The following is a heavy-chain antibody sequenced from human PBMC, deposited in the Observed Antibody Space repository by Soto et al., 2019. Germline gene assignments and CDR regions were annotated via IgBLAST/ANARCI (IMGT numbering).Heavy chain of an antibody. V-gene: IGHV1-69*06. D-gene: IGHD2-15*01. J-gene: IGHJ4*02. Sequence: QVQLVQSGAEVKKPGSSVKVSCKASVGTFSSYAISWVRQAPGQGLEWMGGIIPIFGTANYAQKFQGRVTITADNSTSTAYMELSSLRSEDTAVYYCAREGYCSGGRCLDYWGQGTLVTVSS. CDR3: AREGYCSGGRCLDY. CDR1: VGTFSSYA. CDR2: IIPIFGTA.